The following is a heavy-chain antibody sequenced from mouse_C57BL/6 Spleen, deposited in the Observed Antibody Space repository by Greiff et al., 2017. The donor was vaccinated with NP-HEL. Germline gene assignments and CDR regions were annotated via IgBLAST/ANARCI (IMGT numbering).Heavy chain of an antibody. CDR1: GFTFSDYG. D-gene: IGHD1-1*01. CDR3: ALITTVVGFDY. CDR2: ISSGSSTI. J-gene: IGHJ2*01. Sequence: DVKLVESGGGLVKPGGSLKLSCAASGFTFSDYGMHWVRQAPEKGLEWVAYISSGSSTIYYADTVKGRFTISRDNAKNTLFLQMTSLRSEDTAMYYCALITTVVGFDYWGQGTTLTVSS. V-gene: IGHV5-17*01.